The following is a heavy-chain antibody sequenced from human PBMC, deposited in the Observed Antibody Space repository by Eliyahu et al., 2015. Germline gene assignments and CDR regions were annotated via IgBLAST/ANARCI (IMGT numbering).Heavy chain of an antibody. J-gene: IGHJ4*02. D-gene: IGHD1-26*01. CDR1: GFXFSAXW. CDR3: ARDPGEGATHDH. V-gene: IGHV3-74*01. Sequence: EVQLVESGGGLVQPGGSLRXSRAAXGFXFSAXWMHWVRQPPGKGLVWVSRISTDGSRTNYADSVKGRFTISRDNAKNTLYLQMNSLRAEDTAVYYCARDPGEGATHDHWGQGTLVTVSS. CDR2: ISTDGSRT.